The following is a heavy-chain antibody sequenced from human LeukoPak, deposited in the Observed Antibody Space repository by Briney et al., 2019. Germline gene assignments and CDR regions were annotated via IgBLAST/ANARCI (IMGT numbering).Heavy chain of an antibody. CDR3: TKVRVATRLTTELDY. Sequence: GGSLRLSCAGSGSTFSSYAMTWVRQAPGKGLEWVSGISDSGGSTFTADFVKGRFTISRDNSKNTLYLQMNSLRAEDTAVYYCTKVRVATRLTTELDYWGQGTLVTVSS. CDR2: ISDSGGST. J-gene: IGHJ4*02. V-gene: IGHV3-23*01. CDR1: GSTFSSYA. D-gene: IGHD4-17*01.